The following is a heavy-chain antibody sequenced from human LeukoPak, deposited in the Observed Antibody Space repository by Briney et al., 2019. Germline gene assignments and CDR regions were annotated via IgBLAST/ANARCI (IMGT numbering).Heavy chain of an antibody. J-gene: IGHJ6*02. V-gene: IGHV1-2*02. CDR2: INPNSGGT. Sequence: ASVKVSCKASGYTFTGYYMHWVRQAPGQGLEWMGWINPNSGGTNYAQKFQGRVTMTRDTSISTAYMELSRLRSDDTAVYYCARVDQLDDFWSGYYCKHYYGMDVWGQGTTVTVSS. D-gene: IGHD3-3*01. CDR1: GYTFTGYY. CDR3: ARVDQLDDFWSGYYCKHYYGMDV.